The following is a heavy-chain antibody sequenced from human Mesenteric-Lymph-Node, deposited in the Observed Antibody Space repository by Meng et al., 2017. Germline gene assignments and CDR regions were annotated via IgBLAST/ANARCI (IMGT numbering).Heavy chain of an antibody. J-gene: IGHJ5*02. D-gene: IGHD6-19*01. V-gene: IGHV3-74*01. Sequence: GGSLRLSCAASGFTFSSYWMHWVRQAPGKGLVWVARINIDGRSTDYADSVKGRFTISRDNAKNALYLQMNSVRAEDTAVYYCASIALGSPPNWFDPWGQGTLVTVSS. CDR3: ASIALGSPPNWFDP. CDR1: GFTFSSYW. CDR2: INIDGRST.